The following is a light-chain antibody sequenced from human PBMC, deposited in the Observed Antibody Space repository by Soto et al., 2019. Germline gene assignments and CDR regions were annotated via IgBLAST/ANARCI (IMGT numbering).Light chain of an antibody. Sequence: QSALTQPPSLSGTPGQRVTISCSGSTSNIAGNTVHWYQHLPETAPKLLIYIDDQRPSGVPERFSGSKSGTSASLAISGRQSEDEADYYCATWDDSLNAAVFGGGTQLTVL. CDR1: TSNIAGNT. CDR3: ATWDDSLNAAV. CDR2: IDD. J-gene: IGLJ7*01. V-gene: IGLV1-44*01.